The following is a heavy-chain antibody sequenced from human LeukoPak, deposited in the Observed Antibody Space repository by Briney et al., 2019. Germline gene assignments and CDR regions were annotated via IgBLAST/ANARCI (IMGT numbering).Heavy chain of an antibody. Sequence: ASVKVSCKASGYTFTSYGISWVRQAPGQGLEWMGWISAYNGNTNYAQKLQGRVTMTTDTSTSTAYMELRSLRSDDTALYYCARFGLGKHIEVAGIPFDIWGQGTMVTVPS. CDR3: ARFGLGKHIEVAGIPFDI. CDR2: ISAYNGNT. CDR1: GYTFTSYG. J-gene: IGHJ3*02. D-gene: IGHD6-19*01. V-gene: IGHV1-18*01.